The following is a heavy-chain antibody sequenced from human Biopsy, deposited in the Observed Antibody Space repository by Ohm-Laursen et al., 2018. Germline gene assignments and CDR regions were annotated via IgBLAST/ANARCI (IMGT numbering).Heavy chain of an antibody. J-gene: IGHJ4*02. D-gene: IGHD3-3*01. CDR2: MNPDSGNT. V-gene: IGHV1-8*01. Sequence: ASVKVSCKASGYTFTSYEINWVRQATGQGLEWMGWMNPDSGNTGYAQNFQGRVTMTRNTSISTAYMELSSLKSDDTAVYYCARISITRLLDYWGQGTLVTVSS. CDR1: GYTFTSYE. CDR3: ARISITRLLDY.